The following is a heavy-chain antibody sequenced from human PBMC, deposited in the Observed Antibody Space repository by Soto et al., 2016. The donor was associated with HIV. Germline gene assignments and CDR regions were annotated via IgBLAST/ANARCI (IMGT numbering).Heavy chain of an antibody. CDR1: GYTFTGYF. Sequence: QVQLVQSGAEVKKPGASVKVSCKASGYTFTGYFMHWVRQAPGQGLEWMGWISPTSGGTDFAQKFQGRVTMTRDTSINTAYMELTRLKYDDTAMYYCAINYGGNPSRPRFDSWGQGTLVTVSS. V-gene: IGHV1-2*02. J-gene: IGHJ4*02. CDR3: AINYGGNPSRPRFDS. D-gene: IGHD2-21*01. CDR2: ISPTSGGT.